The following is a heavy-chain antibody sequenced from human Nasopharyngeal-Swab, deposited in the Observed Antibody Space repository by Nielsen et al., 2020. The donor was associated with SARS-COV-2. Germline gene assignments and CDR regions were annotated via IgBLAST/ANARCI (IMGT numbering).Heavy chain of an antibody. J-gene: IGHJ4*02. CDR3: ARDWWIQVWLFDY. CDR1: GYTFTDYY. Sequence: ASVKVSCKASGYTFTDYYMHWVRQAPGQGLEWMGRINPNSGDTNYAQKFQGRVTMTRDTSISTAYMELSRLRSDDTAVYYCARDWWIQVWLFDYWGQGTLVTVSS. D-gene: IGHD5-18*01. CDR2: INPNSGDT. V-gene: IGHV1-2*06.